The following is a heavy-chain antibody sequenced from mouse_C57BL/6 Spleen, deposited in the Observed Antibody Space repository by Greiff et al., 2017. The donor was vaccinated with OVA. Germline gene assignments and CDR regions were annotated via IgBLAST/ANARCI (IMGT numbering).Heavy chain of an antibody. CDR1: GYTFTDYN. V-gene: IGHV1-22*01. Sequence: VQLQQSGPELVKPGASVKMSCKASGYTFTDYNMHWVKQSHGKSLEWIGYINPYNGGTSYNQKFKGKATLTVNKSSSTAYMELRSLASEDSSVYYCARDGYDLAWFAYWGQGTLVTVSA. CDR2: INPYNGGT. CDR3: ARDGYDLAWFAY. J-gene: IGHJ3*01. D-gene: IGHD2-2*01.